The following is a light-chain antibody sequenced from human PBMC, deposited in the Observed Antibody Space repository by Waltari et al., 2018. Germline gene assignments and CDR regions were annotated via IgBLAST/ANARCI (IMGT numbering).Light chain of an antibody. V-gene: IGLV1-51*01. CDR2: DTD. Sequence: QSVLTQPPSVSAAPGQKVPISCSGSSSNIGNNFVSWSQQLPGTAPKLLIYDTDKRPSGIPDRFSGSKSGTSATLGITGLQTGDEADYYCASWDTSLTTYVIFGGGTTLTVL. J-gene: IGLJ2*01. CDR1: SSNIGNNF. CDR3: ASWDTSLTTYVI.